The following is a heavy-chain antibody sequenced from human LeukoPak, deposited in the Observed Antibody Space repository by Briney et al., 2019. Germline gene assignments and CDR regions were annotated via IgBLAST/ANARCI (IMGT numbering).Heavy chain of an antibody. CDR2: IYPDDSNT. CDR1: GYRFTTFW. D-gene: IGHD2-15*01. V-gene: IGHV5-51*01. CDR3: ARLGEDLAVGVAGYWFVP. Sequence: GESLKISCKGSGYRFTTFWIGWVRQMPGKGLEWMGIIYPDDSNTRYSPSFQGQVTISADKSINTAYLQWSSLKASDTAMYYCARLGEDLAVGVAGYWFVPWGQGTLVTVSS. J-gene: IGHJ5*02.